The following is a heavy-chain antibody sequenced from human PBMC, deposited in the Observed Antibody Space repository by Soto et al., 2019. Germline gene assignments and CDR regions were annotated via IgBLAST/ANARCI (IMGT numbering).Heavy chain of an antibody. D-gene: IGHD2-2*01. Sequence: EVQLLESGGGLVQPGGSLRLSCAASGFAFSTYAMNWVRQAPGKGLEWVSSIIGSGAGTYYADSVKGRFTISRDNSKNTLYLQMNSLRAEDAAVYYCAKDRLYGYQPFDSWGQGTLVAVSS. J-gene: IGHJ4*02. V-gene: IGHV3-23*01. CDR2: IIGSGAGT. CDR3: AKDRLYGYQPFDS. CDR1: GFAFSTYA.